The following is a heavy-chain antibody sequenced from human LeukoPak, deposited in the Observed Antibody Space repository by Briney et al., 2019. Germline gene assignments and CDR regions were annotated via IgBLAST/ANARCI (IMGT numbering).Heavy chain of an antibody. CDR1: GGSISSYY. Sequence: SETLSLTCTVSGGSISSYYWSWIRQPPGKGLEWIAYVYYTGSTKFNPSLKSRVTISVDTSKNQFSLKLNSVTAADTAMYYCARDRYYYGSGSSSDWYFDLWGRGTLVTVSS. CDR3: ARDRYYYGSGSSSDWYFDL. D-gene: IGHD3-10*01. J-gene: IGHJ2*01. V-gene: IGHV4-59*01. CDR2: VYYTGST.